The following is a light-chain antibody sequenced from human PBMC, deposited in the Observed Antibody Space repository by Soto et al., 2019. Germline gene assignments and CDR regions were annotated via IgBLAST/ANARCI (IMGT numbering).Light chain of an antibody. J-gene: IGKJ1*01. CDR1: QSVSSN. CDR3: QQYNNWLTWT. V-gene: IGKV3-15*01. Sequence: EIVMTQSPATLSVSPGERATLSCRASQSVSSNLAWYQQKPGQAPRLLIYGASTRATGIPARFSGSGSVTEFTLTLSSLQSEDFALDYCQQYNNWLTWTFGQGTKV. CDR2: GAS.